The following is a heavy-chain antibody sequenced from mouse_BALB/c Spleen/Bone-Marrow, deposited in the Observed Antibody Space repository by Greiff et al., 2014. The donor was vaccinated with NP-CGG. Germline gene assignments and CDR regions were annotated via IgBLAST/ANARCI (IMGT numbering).Heavy chain of an antibody. J-gene: IGHJ1*01. V-gene: IGHV1S81*02. CDR1: GYTFTNYF. CDR2: INPSNDTP. Sequence: VQLQQSGAELVKPGASVKLSCRVSGYTFTNYFVYWVKQRPGQGLEWIGEINPSNDTPNFNEKFKSKATLTVDKSSSTAYMQLSSLTPEDSAVYYCTRSGYYGYGWYFDVWGAGTTVTVSS. D-gene: IGHD1-2*01. CDR3: TRSGYYGYGWYFDV.